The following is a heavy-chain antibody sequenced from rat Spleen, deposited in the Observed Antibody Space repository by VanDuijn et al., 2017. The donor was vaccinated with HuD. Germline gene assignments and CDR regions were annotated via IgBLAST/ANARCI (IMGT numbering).Heavy chain of an antibody. D-gene: IGHD1-11*01. V-gene: IGHV5-29*01. J-gene: IGHJ1*01. CDR1: GFTFSDYY. CDR2: ISYDGSST. CDR3: ARAGYLRDWYFDF. Sequence: EVQLVESDGGLVQPGRSLKLSCAASGFTFSDYYMAWVRQAPTKGLEWVATISYDGSSTYYRDSVKGRFTISRDDAKSTLYLQMDSLRSADTATYYCARAGYLRDWYFDFWGPGTMVTVSS.